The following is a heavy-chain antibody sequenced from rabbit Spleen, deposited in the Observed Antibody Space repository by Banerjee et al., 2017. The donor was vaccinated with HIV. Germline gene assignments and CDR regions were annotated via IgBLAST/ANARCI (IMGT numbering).Heavy chain of an antibody. V-gene: IGHV1S7*01. Sequence: LLKESGGGLVQPGGSLKLSCKASGFDFSSYYMSWVRQAPGKGLEWIGYIDPVFGSTYYANWVNGRFTISGHNAQNTLYLQLKSLTAADTATYFCARDGAGSSYFNLWGPGTLVTVS. CDR1: GFDFSSYY. CDR2: IDPVFGST. CDR3: ARDGAGSSYFNL. J-gene: IGHJ4*01. D-gene: IGHD8-1*01.